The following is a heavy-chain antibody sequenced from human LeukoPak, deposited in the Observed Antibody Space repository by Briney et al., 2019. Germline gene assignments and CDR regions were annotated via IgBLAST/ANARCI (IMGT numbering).Heavy chain of an antibody. CDR3: ARDADQYYFDY. CDR1: GGSISSSGYY. Sequence: SSETLSLTCTVSGGSISSSGYYWGWIRQPPGKGLEWIGSIYYSGSTYYNPSLKSRVTISVDTSKNQFSLKVSSVTAADTAVYYCARDADQYYFDYWGQGTLVTVSS. J-gene: IGHJ4*02. V-gene: IGHV4-39*07. CDR2: IYYSGST. D-gene: IGHD2-2*01.